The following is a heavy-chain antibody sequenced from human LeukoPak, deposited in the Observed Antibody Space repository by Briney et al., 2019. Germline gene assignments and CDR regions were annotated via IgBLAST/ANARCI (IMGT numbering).Heavy chain of an antibody. CDR2: IYYSGST. D-gene: IGHD2-15*01. Sequence: SETLSLTCTVSGGSISSSSYYWGWIRQPPGKGLEWIGSIYYSGSTYYNPSLKSRVTISVDTSKNQFSLKLSSVTAADTAVYYRARHEGRWELPDAFDIWGQGTMVTVSS. J-gene: IGHJ3*02. V-gene: IGHV4-39*01. CDR1: GGSISSSSYY. CDR3: ARHEGRWELPDAFDI.